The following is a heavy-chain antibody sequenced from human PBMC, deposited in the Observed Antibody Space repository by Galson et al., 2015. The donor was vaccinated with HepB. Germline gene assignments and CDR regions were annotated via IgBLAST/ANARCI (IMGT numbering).Heavy chain of an antibody. CDR1: GVSIGTYY. J-gene: IGHJ4*01. Sequence: TLSLTCTVSGVSIGTYYWSWFRQSPGKRMEWLGYFYSDGTTTYSPSLKSRISISVDTAKRRLSLTVGSVTAADTAVYSCASHPDYGDYWGQGTLVTVSS. CDR2: FYSDGTT. CDR3: ASHPDYGDY. V-gene: IGHV4-4*09.